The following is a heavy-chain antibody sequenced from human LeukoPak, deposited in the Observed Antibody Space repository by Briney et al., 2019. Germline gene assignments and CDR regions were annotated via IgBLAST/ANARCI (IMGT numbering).Heavy chain of an antibody. J-gene: IGHJ4*02. V-gene: IGHV3-23*01. Sequence: GGSLRLSCVASGITFSTYAMSWVRQAPGKGLEWVSVISSSGSSTYYADSVKGRFTISRDNSKNTLYLQMNSLRAEDTAVYYCARDPLGTRPGFDYWGQGTLVTVSS. D-gene: IGHD1-1*01. CDR1: GITFSTYA. CDR2: ISSSGSST. CDR3: ARDPLGTRPGFDY.